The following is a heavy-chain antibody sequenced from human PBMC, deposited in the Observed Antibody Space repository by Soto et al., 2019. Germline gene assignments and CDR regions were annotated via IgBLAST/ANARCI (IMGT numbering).Heavy chain of an antibody. D-gene: IGHD6-13*01. V-gene: IGHV1-69*12. CDR2: IIPIFGTA. CDR3: AGEDVPAAGTGTFDY. CDR1: GGTFSSYA. Sequence: QVQLVQSGAEVKKPGSSVKVSCKASGGTFSSYAISWVRQAPGQGLEWMGGIIPIFGTANYAQKFQGRVRSTAGESQSRAYVELSSGRCEETAVYDGAGEDVPAAGTGTFDYWGQGTLVSVSS. J-gene: IGHJ4*02.